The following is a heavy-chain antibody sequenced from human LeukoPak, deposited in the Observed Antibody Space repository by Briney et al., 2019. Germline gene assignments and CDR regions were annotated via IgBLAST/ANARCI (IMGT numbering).Heavy chain of an antibody. CDR2: ISAYNGNT. J-gene: IGHJ6*03. V-gene: IGHV1-18*01. D-gene: IGHD6-19*01. CDR3: ARDKILAVYYYYMDV. CDR1: GYTFTSYG. Sequence: ASVKVSCKASGYTFTSYGISWLRQAPGQGLEWMGWISAYNGNTDYAQKLQGRVTMTTDTSTSTAYMELRSLRSDDTAVYYCARDKILAVYYYYMDVWGKGTTVTVSS.